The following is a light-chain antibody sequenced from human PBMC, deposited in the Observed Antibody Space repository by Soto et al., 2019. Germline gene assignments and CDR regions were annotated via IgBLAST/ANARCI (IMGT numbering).Light chain of an antibody. J-gene: IGLJ1*01. Sequence: QSVLTHPPSASGSPGQSVTISCTGTSSDVGGYNYVSWYQQHPGKAPKLMIYEVSKRPSGVPDRFSGSKSGNTASLTVSGLQAEDAADYSCSSYAGIYTPYVFGTGTKVTVL. CDR3: SSYAGIYTPYV. V-gene: IGLV2-8*01. CDR2: EVS. CDR1: SSDVGGYNY.